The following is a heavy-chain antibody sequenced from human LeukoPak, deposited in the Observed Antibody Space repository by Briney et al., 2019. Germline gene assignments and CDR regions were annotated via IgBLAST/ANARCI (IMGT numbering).Heavy chain of an antibody. V-gene: IGHV3-7*01. D-gene: IGHD2-2*01. J-gene: IGHJ4*02. CDR2: IKQDGSEK. CDR3: VKHSAPVLAAARFDY. Sequence: GGSLRLSCAASGFTFSSYGMHWVRQAPGKGLEWVANIKQDGSEKYYVDSVKGRFTISRDNAKNSLYLQMNSLRAEDTAVYYCVKHSAPVLAAARFDYWGQGNLVTVSS. CDR1: GFTFSSYG.